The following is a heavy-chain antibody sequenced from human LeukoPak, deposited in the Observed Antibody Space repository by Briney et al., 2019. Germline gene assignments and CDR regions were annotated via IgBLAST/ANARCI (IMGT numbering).Heavy chain of an antibody. J-gene: IGHJ4*02. CDR3: STTHYNFVDVDH. V-gene: IGHV3-15*01. D-gene: IGHD3-3*01. CDR1: GFIFSSAW. CDR2: IKTKIDGGTT. Sequence: GGSLRLSCAASGFIFSSAWMSWVRQAPGKGLEWIGHIKTKIDGGTTDYAAPVKGRFTISRDDSKNTVYLQMNSLKTEDTAVYYCSTTHYNFVDVDHWGQGTLVTVSS.